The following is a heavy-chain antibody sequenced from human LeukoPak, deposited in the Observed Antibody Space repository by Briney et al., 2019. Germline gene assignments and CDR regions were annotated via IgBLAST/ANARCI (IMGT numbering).Heavy chain of an antibody. CDR3: ARGQGYWDPYYFDY. Sequence: GASVKVSCKASGYTFTGYYMHWVRQAPGQGLEWKGWINPNSGGTNYAQKFQGRVTMTRDTSISTAYMELSRLRSDDTAVYYCARGQGYWDPYYFDYWGQGTLVTVSS. CDR1: GYTFTGYY. J-gene: IGHJ4*02. CDR2: INPNSGGT. D-gene: IGHD2-8*02. V-gene: IGHV1-2*02.